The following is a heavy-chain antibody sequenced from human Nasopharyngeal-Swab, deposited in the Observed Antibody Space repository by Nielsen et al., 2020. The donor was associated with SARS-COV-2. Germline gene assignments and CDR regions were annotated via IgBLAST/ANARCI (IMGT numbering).Heavy chain of an antibody. D-gene: IGHD5-18*01. Sequence: ASVKVSCKASGYTFTSYGISWVRQAPGQGLEWMGWISAYNGNTNYAQKLQGRVTMTTDTSMSTAYMELRSLRSDDTAVYYCARNSPGYSYGYNWFDPWGQGTLVTVSS. CDR2: ISAYNGNT. J-gene: IGHJ5*02. CDR3: ARNSPGYSYGYNWFDP. V-gene: IGHV1-18*01. CDR1: GYTFTSYG.